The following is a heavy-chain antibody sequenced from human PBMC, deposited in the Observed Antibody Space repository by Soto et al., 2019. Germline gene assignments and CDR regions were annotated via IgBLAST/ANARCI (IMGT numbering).Heavy chain of an antibody. V-gene: IGHV2-5*02. CDR2: IYWDDDK. CDR1: GFSLSTSGVG. Sequence: QITLKESGPTLVKPTQTLTLTCTFSGFSLSTSGVGVGWIRQPPGKALEWLALIYWDDDKRYSPSLKSRLTITXXTXKXXVVRTMTNLDPVDTATYYCAHLSKWELPIHDAFDIWGQGTMVTVSS. D-gene: IGHD1-26*01. J-gene: IGHJ3*02. CDR3: AHLSKWELPIHDAFDI.